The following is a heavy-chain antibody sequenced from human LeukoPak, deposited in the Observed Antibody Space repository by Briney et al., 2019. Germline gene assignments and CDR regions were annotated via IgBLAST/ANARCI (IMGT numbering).Heavy chain of an antibody. V-gene: IGHV3-23*01. J-gene: IGHJ4*02. CDR3: AKDRPTYYYDSSRSPDYFDY. CDR2: ISGSGDTT. CDR1: GFTFSSYA. D-gene: IGHD3-22*01. Sequence: GGSLRLSCAASGFTFSSYAMSWVRQAPGKGLEWVSSISGSGDTTYYADSVKGRFTISRDNSKNTLYLQMNSLRAEDTAVYYCAKDRPTYYYDSSRSPDYFDYWGQGTLVTVSS.